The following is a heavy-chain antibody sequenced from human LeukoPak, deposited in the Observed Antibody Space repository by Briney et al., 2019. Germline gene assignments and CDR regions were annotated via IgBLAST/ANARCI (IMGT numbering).Heavy chain of an antibody. CDR3: ARVTGSAFDI. J-gene: IGHJ3*02. CDR2: VYYIAST. Sequence: TSETLSLTCTVSGGSISSYYWNWIRQPPGKGLEWIGYVYYIASTNYNPSLKSRVTVSVDTSKNQFSLKLSSVTAADTAVYYCARVTGSAFDIWGQGTMVTVSS. V-gene: IGHV4-59*01. D-gene: IGHD3-9*01. CDR1: GGSISSYY.